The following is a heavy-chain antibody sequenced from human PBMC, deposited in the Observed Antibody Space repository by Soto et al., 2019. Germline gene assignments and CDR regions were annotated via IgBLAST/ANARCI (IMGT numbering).Heavy chain of an antibody. Sequence: ASVKVSCKVFGYTFSTYGLSWVRQAPGQGLEWMGWVSPYNGNTYYAPGLQGRVTMTTDTSANTAYMSLRSLRSDDTAIYYCVRGGILEANRPYYYYGLDVWGQGTPVTV. J-gene: IGHJ6*02. V-gene: IGHV1-18*01. CDR2: VSPYNGNT. D-gene: IGHD1-1*01. CDR3: VRGGILEANRPYYYYGLDV. CDR1: GYTFSTYG.